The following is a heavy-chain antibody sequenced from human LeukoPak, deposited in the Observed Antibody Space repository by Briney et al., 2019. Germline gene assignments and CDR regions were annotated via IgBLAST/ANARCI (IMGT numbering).Heavy chain of an antibody. V-gene: IGHV4-34*01. CDR1: GGSFSGYY. J-gene: IGHJ4*02. Sequence: KPSETLSLTCAVYGGSFSGYYWSWIRQPPGKGLEWIGEINHSGSTNYNPSLKSRVTISVDTSKNQFSLKLSSVTAADTAVYYCARRPPYGSGRLYYFDYWGQGTLVTVSS. CDR3: ARRPPYGSGRLYYFDY. CDR2: INHSGST. D-gene: IGHD3-10*01.